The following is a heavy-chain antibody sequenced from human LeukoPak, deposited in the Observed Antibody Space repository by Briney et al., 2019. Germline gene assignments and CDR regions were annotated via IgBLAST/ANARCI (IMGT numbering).Heavy chain of an antibody. CDR3: ARDAVGATYFDY. CDR1: GGTFSSYA. Sequence: SVKVSCKASGGTFSSYAISWVRQAPGQGLEWMGGIIPIFGTANYAQKFQGRVTITADKSTSTAYMELSSLRSEDTAVYYCARDAVGATYFDYWGQGTLVTVSS. CDR2: IIPIFGTA. J-gene: IGHJ4*02. V-gene: IGHV1-69*06. D-gene: IGHD1-26*01.